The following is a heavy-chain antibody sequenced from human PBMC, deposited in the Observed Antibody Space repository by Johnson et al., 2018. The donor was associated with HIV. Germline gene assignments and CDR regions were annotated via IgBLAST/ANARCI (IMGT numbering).Heavy chain of an antibody. J-gene: IGHJ3*02. CDR3: ARLGIAAARGAFDI. V-gene: IGHV3-30-3*01. D-gene: IGHD6-13*01. CDR2: ISYDGSNK. Sequence: QVQLVESGGGVVQPGRSPRLSCAASGFTFSSYAMHWVRQAPGKGLEWVAIISYDGSNKYYADSVKGRFTISRDNSKNTLYLQMNSLRAEDTAVYYCARLGIAAARGAFDIWGQGTMVTVSS. CDR1: GFTFSSYA.